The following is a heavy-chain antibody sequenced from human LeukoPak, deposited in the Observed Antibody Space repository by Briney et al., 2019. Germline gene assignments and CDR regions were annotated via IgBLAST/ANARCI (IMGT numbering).Heavy chain of an antibody. V-gene: IGHV4-59*01. Sequence: SETLSLTCTVSGGSISTYYWNWIRQPPGKGLEWIGYISNSGIITYNPPLKSRVTISVDTSKSQFSLKLNSVTAADTAVYFGARSGGYSSSWSLWGQGTLVTVSS. D-gene: IGHD6-13*01. CDR2: ISNSGII. CDR3: ARSGGYSSSWSL. CDR1: GGSISTYY. J-gene: IGHJ4*02.